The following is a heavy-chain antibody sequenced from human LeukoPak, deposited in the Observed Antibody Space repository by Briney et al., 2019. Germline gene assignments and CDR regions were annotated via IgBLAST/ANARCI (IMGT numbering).Heavy chain of an antibody. CDR2: ISGSGGST. D-gene: IGHD2-15*01. Sequence: GGSLRLSCAASGFIFSDYYMSWIRQAPGKGLEWVSAISGSGGSTYYADSVKGRFTISRDNSKNTLYLQMNSLRAEDTAVYYCANSHRYCSGGSCHYFDYWGQGTLVTVSS. CDR1: GFIFSDYY. J-gene: IGHJ4*02. CDR3: ANSHRYCSGGSCHYFDY. V-gene: IGHV3-23*01.